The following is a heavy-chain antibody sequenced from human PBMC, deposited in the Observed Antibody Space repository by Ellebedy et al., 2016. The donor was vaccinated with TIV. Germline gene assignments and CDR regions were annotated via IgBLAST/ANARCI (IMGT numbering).Heavy chain of an antibody. D-gene: IGHD2-15*01. CDR1: GFTFGTNA. CDR2: ISGSRSAT. J-gene: IGHJ4*02. V-gene: IGHV3-23*01. Sequence: GESLKISXAASGFTFGTNAMSWVRQAPGKGLEWVSSISGSRSATNYADSVKGRFTISRDNSEKTLYLQINSLRAEYTAVYYCAKGGYCSGSSCRKRFDDWGQGTLVTVSS. CDR3: AKGGYCSGSSCRKRFDD.